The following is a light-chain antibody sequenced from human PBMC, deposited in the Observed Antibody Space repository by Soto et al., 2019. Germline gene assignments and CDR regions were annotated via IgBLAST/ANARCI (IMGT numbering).Light chain of an antibody. CDR2: ASS. CDR1: QGISTY. Sequence: IQLTQSPSSLSASVGDRVTITCRASQGISTYLAWYQQRPGKAPKLLIYASSTLQSGVPSRFSGSGSGTEFALTISSLQPEYFASYYCQQSYTYPRTFGPGTKVDFK. V-gene: IGKV1-9*01. CDR3: QQSYTYPRT. J-gene: IGKJ3*01.